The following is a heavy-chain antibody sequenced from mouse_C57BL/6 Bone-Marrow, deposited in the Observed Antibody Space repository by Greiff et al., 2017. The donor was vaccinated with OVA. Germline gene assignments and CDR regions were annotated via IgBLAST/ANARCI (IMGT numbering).Heavy chain of an antibody. J-gene: IGHJ3*01. CDR1: GFTFSSYA. Sequence: DVMLVESGGGLVKPGGSLKLSCAASGFTFSSYAMSWVRQTPEKRLEWVATLSDGGSYTYYPDNVKGRFTISRDNAKNNLYLQMSHLKSEDTAMYYCARRAWFAYWGQGTLVTVSA. CDR3: ARRAWFAY. V-gene: IGHV5-4*03. CDR2: LSDGGSYT.